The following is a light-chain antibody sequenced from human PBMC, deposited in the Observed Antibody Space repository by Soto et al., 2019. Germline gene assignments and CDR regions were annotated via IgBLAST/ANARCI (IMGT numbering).Light chain of an antibody. CDR1: SSDVGGYNY. CDR2: EVT. Sequence: QSALTQPASVSGSPGRSITISCTGTSSDVGGYNYVSWYQHHPGKAPKLVIYEVTKRPSGVSNRFSGSKSGNTASLTISGLQAEDEDDYYCSSYISNNTRVFGGGTKVTVL. V-gene: IGLV2-14*01. J-gene: IGLJ3*02. CDR3: SSYISNNTRV.